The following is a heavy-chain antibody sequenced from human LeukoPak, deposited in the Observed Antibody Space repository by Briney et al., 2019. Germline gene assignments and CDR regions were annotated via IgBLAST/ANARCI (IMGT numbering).Heavy chain of an antibody. CDR2: IKTDGSST. J-gene: IGHJ4*02. V-gene: IGHV3-74*01. CDR3: ARDGGYTYGYFDY. Sequence: PGGSLRLSCAASGFTFSDNRMHWVRQAPGKGLVWVSRIKTDGSSTAYADSVKGRFTISRDKAKNTLYLQMNSLRAEDTAVYYCARDGGYTYGYFDYWGQGTLVTVSS. D-gene: IGHD5-18*01. CDR1: GFTFSDNR.